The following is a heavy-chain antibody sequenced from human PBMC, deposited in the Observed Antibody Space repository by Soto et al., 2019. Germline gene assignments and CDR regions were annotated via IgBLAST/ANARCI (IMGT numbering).Heavy chain of an antibody. D-gene: IGHD5-12*01. V-gene: IGHV1-69*06. CDR2: ILPMFGSA. CDR1: EYIFKSYS. Sequence: SVKVSCKASEYIFKSYSISWVRQAPGQGLEYMGGILPMFGSANSLDKFRGRLTLTADKSTTTTYMELTDLTDADTAVYYCARDFSGYDTVMNRFDHWGHGTLFPVS. CDR3: ARDFSGYDTVMNRFDH. J-gene: IGHJ4*01.